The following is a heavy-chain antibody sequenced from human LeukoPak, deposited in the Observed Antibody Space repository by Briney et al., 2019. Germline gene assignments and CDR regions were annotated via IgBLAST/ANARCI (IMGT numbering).Heavy chain of an antibody. CDR2: IYGGGST. V-gene: IGHV3-53*01. J-gene: IGHJ4*02. Sequence: WGSLRLSCAASGFTVSSNYMSWVRQAPGKGLEWVSVIYGGGSTYYADSVKGRFTMSRDNSKNTLYLQMNSLRAEDTAVYYCGSSSGWYSGLDYWGQGTLVTVSS. CDR1: GFTVSSNY. CDR3: GSSSGWYSGLDY. D-gene: IGHD6-13*01.